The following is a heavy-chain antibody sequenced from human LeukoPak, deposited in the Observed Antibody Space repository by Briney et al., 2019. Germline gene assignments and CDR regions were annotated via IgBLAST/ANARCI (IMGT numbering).Heavy chain of an antibody. V-gene: IGHV3-11*04. CDR1: GFTFSDYY. CDR2: ISSSGSTI. CDR3: ATSKNRRNEYFQH. D-gene: IGHD2/OR15-2a*01. J-gene: IGHJ1*01. Sequence: GGSLRLSXAASGFTFSDYYMSWICQAPGKGLEWVSYISSSGSTIYYADSVKGRFTISRDNAKNSLYLQMNSLRAEDTAVYYCATSKNRRNEYFQHWGQGTLVTVSS.